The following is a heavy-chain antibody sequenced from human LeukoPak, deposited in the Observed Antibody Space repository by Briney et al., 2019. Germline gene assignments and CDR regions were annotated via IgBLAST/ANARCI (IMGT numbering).Heavy chain of an antibody. J-gene: IGHJ4*02. CDR1: GFRFSYYW. CDR3: ARVGAWELQRVYDY. Sequence: GGSLRLSCAASGFRFSYYWMTWVRQVPGKGLEWGANIRQGGNEMYYADSVKDRFTISRDNARNSLYLEMNSLRTEDTAVYYCARVGAWELQRVYDYWGQGTLVTVS. CDR2: IRQGGNEM. V-gene: IGHV3-7*01. D-gene: IGHD1-26*01.